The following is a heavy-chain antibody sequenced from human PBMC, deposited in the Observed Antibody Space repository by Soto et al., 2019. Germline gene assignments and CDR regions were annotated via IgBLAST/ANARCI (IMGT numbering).Heavy chain of an antibody. Sequence: QVQLQESGPGLVKPSQTLSLTCTVSGGSISSGGYYXSWXXXXXXKGLEWIGYIYYSGSTYYNPSLKSRVTISVDTSKNHFSLKLSSVTAADTAVYYCARERVAGVFDYWGQGTLVTVSS. V-gene: IGHV4-31*03. D-gene: IGHD6-19*01. CDR2: IYYSGST. J-gene: IGHJ4*02. CDR1: GGSISSGGYY. CDR3: ARERVAGVFDY.